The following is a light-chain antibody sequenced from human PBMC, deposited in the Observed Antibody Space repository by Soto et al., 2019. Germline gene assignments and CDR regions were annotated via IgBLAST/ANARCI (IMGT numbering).Light chain of an antibody. CDR3: QQTYTSRPWT. Sequence: DIQMTQSPSSLSASVGDRVTITCRASQSISNYLSWYQQKPGKAPKLLIYGASNLQSGVPSRFSGSGSGTDFTLTISSLQPEDFATYYCQQTYTSRPWTFGRGTKVDIK. CDR2: GAS. J-gene: IGKJ1*01. CDR1: QSISNY. V-gene: IGKV1-39*01.